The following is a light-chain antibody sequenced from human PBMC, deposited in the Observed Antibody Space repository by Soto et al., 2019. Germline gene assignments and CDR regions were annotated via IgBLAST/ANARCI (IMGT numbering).Light chain of an antibody. CDR1: SSDVGGYNY. Sequence: QSALTQPPSASGSAGQSVTISCTGTSSDVGGYNYISWYQQHPGKAPKLMIYEVSKRPSGVPHRFSGSKSGNTASLTVSGXQAEDEADYYCSSYAGSNNYVFGTGTKSPS. V-gene: IGLV2-8*01. CDR3: SSYAGSNNYV. J-gene: IGLJ1*01. CDR2: EVS.